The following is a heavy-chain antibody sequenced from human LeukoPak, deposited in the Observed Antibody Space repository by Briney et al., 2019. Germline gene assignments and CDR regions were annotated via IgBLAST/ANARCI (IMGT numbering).Heavy chain of an antibody. V-gene: IGHV4-31*03. D-gene: IGHD3-22*01. J-gene: IGHJ4*02. CDR3: ARSWAYDSSGYSYFDY. Sequence: PSQTLSLTCTVSNGSISSGDYFWSWIRQLPGKGLEWIGYVYYSGSTYYNPSLKSRVTISLDTPKSQFSLNLSSVTAADTAVYYCARSWAYDSSGYSYFDYWGQGTLVTVSS. CDR2: VYYSGST. CDR1: NGSISSGDYF.